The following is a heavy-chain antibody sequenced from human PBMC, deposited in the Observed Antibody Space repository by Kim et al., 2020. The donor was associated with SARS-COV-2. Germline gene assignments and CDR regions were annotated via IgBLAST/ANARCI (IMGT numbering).Heavy chain of an antibody. CDR1: GGSISSSNW. V-gene: IGHV4-4*02. Sequence: SETLSLTCAVSGGSISSSNWWSWVRQPPGKGLGWIGEIYHSGSTNYNPSLKSRVTISVDKSKNQFSLKLSSVTAADTAVYYCARWVQDSSGEPILDYWGQGTLVTVSS. CDR3: ARWVQDSSGEPILDY. J-gene: IGHJ4*02. CDR2: IYHSGST. D-gene: IGHD3-22*01.